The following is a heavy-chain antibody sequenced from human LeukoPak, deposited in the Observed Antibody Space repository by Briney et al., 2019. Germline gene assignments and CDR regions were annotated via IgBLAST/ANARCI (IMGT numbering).Heavy chain of an antibody. CDR3: ARHLGYSGYDQDYYYGMDV. J-gene: IGHJ6*02. Sequence: SETLSLTCTVSGGSISSTSYHWGWIRQPPGKGLEWIGSIYYSGSTYYNPSLKSRVTISVDTSKNQFSLKLSSVTAADTAVYYCARHLGYSGYDQDYYYGMDVWGQGTTVTVSS. CDR2: IYYSGST. V-gene: IGHV4-39*01. D-gene: IGHD5-12*01. CDR1: GGSISSTSYH.